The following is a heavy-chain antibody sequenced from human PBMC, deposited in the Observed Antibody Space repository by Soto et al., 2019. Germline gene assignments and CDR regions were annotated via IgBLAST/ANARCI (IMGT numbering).Heavy chain of an antibody. Sequence: EVQLVESGGGLVQPGGSLRLSCAASGFTFSSYDMHWVRQATGKGLEWVSAICTAGDTYYPGSVKGRFTISRENAKNSLYLQMNSLRAEDTAVYYCARAPSSGWYLHFDYWGQGTLVTVSS. CDR3: ARAPSSGWYLHFDY. J-gene: IGHJ4*02. V-gene: IGHV3-13*01. CDR2: ICTAGDT. CDR1: GFTFSSYD. D-gene: IGHD6-19*01.